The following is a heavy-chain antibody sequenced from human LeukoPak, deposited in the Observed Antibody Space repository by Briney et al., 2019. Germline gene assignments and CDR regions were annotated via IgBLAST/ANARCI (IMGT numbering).Heavy chain of an antibody. CDR1: GFTFSSYA. Sequence: GGSLRLACAASGFTFSSYAMSWVRQAPGKGLEWVSAISGSGGSTYYADSVKGRFTISRDNSKNTLYLQMNSLRAEDTAVYYCAKAVFGVVIYMDVWGKGTTVTVSS. CDR2: ISGSGGST. CDR3: AKAVFGVVIYMDV. J-gene: IGHJ6*03. V-gene: IGHV3-23*01. D-gene: IGHD3-3*01.